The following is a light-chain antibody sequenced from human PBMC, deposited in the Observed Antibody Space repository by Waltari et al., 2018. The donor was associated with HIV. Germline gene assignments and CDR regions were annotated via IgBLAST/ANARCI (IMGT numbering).Light chain of an antibody. J-gene: IGLJ2*01. CDR3: QSYDRRLMWV. Sequence: HSLLTQPPSVSGAPGQRVTIPCTGRSPNIGAGYDVHWYQQYPGTAPKLLIFQNINRPSGVPDRFSGSKSVTSASLVITGLQAEDEADYYYQSYDRRLMWVFGGGTSLTV. CDR1: SPNIGAGYD. CDR2: QNI. V-gene: IGLV1-40*01.